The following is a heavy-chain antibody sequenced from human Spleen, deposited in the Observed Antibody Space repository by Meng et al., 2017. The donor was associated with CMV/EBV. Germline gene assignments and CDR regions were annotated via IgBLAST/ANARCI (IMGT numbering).Heavy chain of an antibody. CDR1: GFTFSPYW. Sequence: GESLKISCAASGFTFSPYWMSWVRQAPGKGLEWVGRIKRKVDGGTTAYGAPVKGRFSISRDDSKNTLYLQINSLKTEDTGVYYCTREATVDRNYYWFDPWGQGTLVTVSS. CDR2: IKRKVDGGTT. CDR3: TREATVDRNYYWFDP. D-gene: IGHD1-14*01. V-gene: IGHV3-15*01. J-gene: IGHJ5*02.